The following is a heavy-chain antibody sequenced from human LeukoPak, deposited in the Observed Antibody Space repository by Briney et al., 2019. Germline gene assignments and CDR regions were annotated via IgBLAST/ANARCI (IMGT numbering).Heavy chain of an antibody. CDR2: IIPIFGTA. CDR3: ASGPTYYYDSSGYYSFDY. J-gene: IGHJ4*02. Sequence: ASVKVSCKASGGTFSSYAISWVRQAPGQGLEWMGGIIPIFGTANYTQKFQGRVTITADESTSTAYMELSSLRSEDTAVYYCASGPTYYYDSSGYYSFDYWGQGTLVTVSS. CDR1: GGTFSSYA. D-gene: IGHD3-22*01. V-gene: IGHV1-69*13.